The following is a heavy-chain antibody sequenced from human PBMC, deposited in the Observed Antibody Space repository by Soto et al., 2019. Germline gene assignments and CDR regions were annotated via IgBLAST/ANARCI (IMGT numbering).Heavy chain of an antibody. CDR2: IIPIFGTV. Sequence: QVQLVQSGAEVKKPGSSVKVSCKAPGGTFSNYPISWVRQAPGQGLEWMGGIIPIFGTVNYAQKFQGRVTITADEYTSTAYMELSSLRSEDTAVYYCARGNHRWLQLWYFDLWGRGTLVTVSS. V-gene: IGHV1-69*12. CDR3: ARGNHRWLQLWYFDL. D-gene: IGHD5-12*01. CDR1: GGTFSNYP. J-gene: IGHJ2*01.